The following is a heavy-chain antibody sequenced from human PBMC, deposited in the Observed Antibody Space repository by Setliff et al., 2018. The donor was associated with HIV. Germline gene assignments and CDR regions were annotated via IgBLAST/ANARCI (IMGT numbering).Heavy chain of an antibody. CDR2: IIPLVNKS. CDR1: GGNFSTYG. CDR3: ARDRFCSRGSCYEPNWFDP. D-gene: IGHD2-15*01. V-gene: IGHV1-69*13. Sequence: RASVKVSCKASGGNFSTYGISWVRQAPGQGLAWMGGIIPLVNKSNNAQKFQVRVTITADESTSTAYMELKSLRSEDSAVYYCARDRFCSRGSCYEPNWFDPWGQGTLVTVSS. J-gene: IGHJ5*02.